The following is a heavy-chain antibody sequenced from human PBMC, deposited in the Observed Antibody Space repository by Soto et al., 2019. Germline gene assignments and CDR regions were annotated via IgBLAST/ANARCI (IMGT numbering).Heavy chain of an antibody. D-gene: IGHD3-22*01. CDR1: GFIFRNYY. Sequence: DVQLLESGGGLVQPGESLRLSCAASGFIFRNYYMSWVRQAPGKGPEWVSGINESGTSTYYANSVEGRVTISRDNSKNTVFLQMSSLRGEDTAVYYCAIITQNAYPRRHFWGQGTLVTVSS. J-gene: IGHJ4*02. V-gene: IGHV3-23*05. CDR2: INESGTST. CDR3: AIITQNAYPRRHF.